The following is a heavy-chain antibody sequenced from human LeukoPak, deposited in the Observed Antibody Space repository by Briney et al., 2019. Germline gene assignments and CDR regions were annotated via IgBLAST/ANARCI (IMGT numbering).Heavy chain of an antibody. V-gene: IGHV4-34*01. D-gene: IGHD3-10*01. CDR2: INHSGST. J-gene: IGHJ6*04. CDR1: GGSFSGYY. Sequence: SETLSLTCAVYGGSFSGYYWSWIRQPPGKGLEWIGEINHSGSTNYNPSLKSRVTISVDTSKNQFSLKLSSVTAADTAVYYCARARLLWFGEPPDVWGKGTTVTISS. CDR3: ARARLLWFGEPPDV.